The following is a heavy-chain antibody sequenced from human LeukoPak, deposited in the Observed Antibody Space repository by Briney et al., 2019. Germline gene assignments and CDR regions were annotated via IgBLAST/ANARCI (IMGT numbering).Heavy chain of an antibody. D-gene: IGHD3-22*01. CDR3: AKRGVVIRVILVGFYKEAYYFDS. V-gene: IGHV3-23*01. CDR2: MSGSGGGT. Sequence: GGSLRLSCAVSGITLSNYGMSWVRKAPGKGLEWVAGMSGSGGGTNYADSVKGRFTVSRDNSKNTLYLQMKSLRAEDTAVYFCAKRGVVIRVILVGFYKEAYYFDSWGQGALVTVSS. J-gene: IGHJ4*02. CDR1: GITLSNYG.